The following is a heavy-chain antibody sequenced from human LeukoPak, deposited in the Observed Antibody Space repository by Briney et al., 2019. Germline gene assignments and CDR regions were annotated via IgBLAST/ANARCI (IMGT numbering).Heavy chain of an antibody. J-gene: IGHJ4*02. V-gene: IGHV3-21*01. D-gene: IGHD6-13*01. CDR2: ISSSSSYI. CDR3: ARGRTSTWYSGLL. CDR1: GFTFSSYS. Sequence: GGSLRLSCAASGFTFSSYSMNWVRQAPGKGLEWVSSISSSSSYIYYADSVKGRFTISRDNAKNLLYLQMNSLRAEDTAVYYCARGRTSTWYSGLLWGQGTLVTVSS.